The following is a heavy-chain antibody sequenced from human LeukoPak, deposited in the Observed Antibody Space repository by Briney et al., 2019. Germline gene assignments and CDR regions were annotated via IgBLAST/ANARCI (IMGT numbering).Heavy chain of an antibody. CDR1: GGSISSGDYY. V-gene: IGHV4-30-4*01. CDR3: ARGQRGDDFWSSYDIFDY. Sequence: SQTLSLTCTVSGGSISSGDYYWSWTRQPPGKGLEWIGYIYYSGRTYYNPSLKSRVTISVDTSKNQFSLKLSSVTAADTAVYYCARGQRGDDFWSSYDIFDYWGQGTLVTVSS. J-gene: IGHJ4*02. D-gene: IGHD3-3*01. CDR2: IYYSGRT.